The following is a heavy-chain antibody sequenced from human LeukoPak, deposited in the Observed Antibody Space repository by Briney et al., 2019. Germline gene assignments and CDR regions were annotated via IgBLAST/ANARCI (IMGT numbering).Heavy chain of an antibody. V-gene: IGHV1-46*01. Sequence: ASVKVSCKASGYTFTSYYMHWVRQAPGQGLEWMGIINPSGGSTSYAQKFQGRVTMTRDTSTSTAYMELSSLRSEDTAVYYCAGVYESGSVGYWGQGTLVTVSS. D-gene: IGHD1-26*01. J-gene: IGHJ4*02. CDR2: INPSGGST. CDR1: GYTFTSYY. CDR3: AGVYESGSVGY.